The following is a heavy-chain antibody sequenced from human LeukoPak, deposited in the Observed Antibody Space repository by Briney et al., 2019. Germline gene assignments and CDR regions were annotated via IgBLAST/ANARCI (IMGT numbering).Heavy chain of an antibody. CDR1: GGTFSSYT. Sequence: GASVKVSCKASGGTFSSYTISWVRQAPGQGLEWMGRIIPILGIANYAQKFQGRVTITADKSTSTAYMGLSSLRSEDTAVYYCARDKAYCGGDCYRHSDAFDIWGQGTMVTVSS. CDR2: IIPILGIA. D-gene: IGHD2-21*02. CDR3: ARDKAYCGGDCYRHSDAFDI. J-gene: IGHJ3*02. V-gene: IGHV1-69*04.